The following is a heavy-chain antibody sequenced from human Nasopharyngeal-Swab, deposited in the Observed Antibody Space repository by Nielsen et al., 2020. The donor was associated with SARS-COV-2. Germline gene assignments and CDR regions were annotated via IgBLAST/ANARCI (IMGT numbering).Heavy chain of an antibody. V-gene: IGHV1-24*01. D-gene: IGHD4-17*01. J-gene: IGHJ5*02. CDR2: FDPEDGET. CDR3: ATGDPTVTTSNWFDP. Sequence: ASVNVSCKVSGYTLIELSMHWVRQAPGKGLEWMGGFDPEDGETIYAQKFQGRVTMTEDTSTDTAYMELSSLRSEDTAVYYCATGDPTVTTSNWFDPWGQGTLVTVSS. CDR1: GYTLIELS.